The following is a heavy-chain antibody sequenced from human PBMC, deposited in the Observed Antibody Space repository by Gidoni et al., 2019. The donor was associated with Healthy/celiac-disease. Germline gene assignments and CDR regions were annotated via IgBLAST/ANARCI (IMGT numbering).Heavy chain of an antibody. CDR1: AGTISRSSYY. J-gene: IGHJ5*02. Sequence: QLPLQEAPPGLAKLSETLPPTCTVSAGTISRSSYYWVWIRQPPGKGLEWIGSIYYRGRTYYNPSLKSRVTRSVDTSKNQFALKMSSVTAADTAVYYCARRDGYISPSFDPWGQGTLVTVSS. CDR3: ARRDGYISPSFDP. CDR2: IYYRGRT. D-gene: IGHD5-18*01. V-gene: IGHV4-39*01.